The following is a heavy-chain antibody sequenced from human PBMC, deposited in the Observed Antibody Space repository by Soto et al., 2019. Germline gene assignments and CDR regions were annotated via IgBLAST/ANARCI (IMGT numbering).Heavy chain of an antibody. CDR3: AKQFCDDRNCDWYFDF. J-gene: IGHJ4*02. CDR1: GYHFTGSY. Sequence: QVRLLQSGPEVQRPGASTNISCQASGYHFTGSYLHWMRRAPGQAPQWMGMINPDSGSTTYAQDFQGRVAMSADKSTDTIYLGRDRLTSDDSGLYYCAKQFCDDRNCDWYFDFWGQGTSITVSP. D-gene: IGHD2-21*01. V-gene: IGHV1-2*02. CDR2: INPDSGST.